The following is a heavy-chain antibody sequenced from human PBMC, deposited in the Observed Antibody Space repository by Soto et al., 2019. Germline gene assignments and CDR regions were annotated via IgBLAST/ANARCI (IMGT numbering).Heavy chain of an antibody. CDR3: AKDTSAIWGQYCSSTSCQKTGWFDP. Sequence: GGSLRLSCAASGFTFSSYAMSWVRQAPGKGLEWVSAISGSGGSTYYADSVKGRFTISRDNSKNTLYLQMNSLRAEDTAVYYCAKDTSAIWGQYCSSTSCQKTGWFDPWGQGTLVTVSS. D-gene: IGHD2-2*01. V-gene: IGHV3-23*01. J-gene: IGHJ5*02. CDR2: ISGSGGST. CDR1: GFTFSSYA.